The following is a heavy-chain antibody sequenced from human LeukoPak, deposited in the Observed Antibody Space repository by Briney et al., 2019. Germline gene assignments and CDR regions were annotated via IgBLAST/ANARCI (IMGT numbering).Heavy chain of an antibody. J-gene: IGHJ4*02. CDR3: ARFAGSGSYYIDY. CDR2: IGGSGTTI. Sequence: PGGSLRLSCAASGFTFSDYYMSWIRQVPGKGLEWVSYIGGSGTTIFYAHSVKGRFTISRDNAKNSLYLQMNSLRAEDTAVYYCARFAGSGSYYIDYWGQGTLITVSS. D-gene: IGHD3-10*01. CDR1: GFTFSDYY. V-gene: IGHV3-11*01.